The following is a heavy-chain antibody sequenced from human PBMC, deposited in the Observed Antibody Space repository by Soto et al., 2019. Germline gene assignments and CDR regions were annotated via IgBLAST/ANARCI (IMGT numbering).Heavy chain of an antibody. CDR1: GFTFSSYA. V-gene: IGHV3-30-3*01. J-gene: IGHJ4*02. CDR2: ISYDGSNK. D-gene: IGHD6-6*01. Sequence: QVQLVESGGGVVQPGRSLRLSCAASGFTFSSYAMHWVRQAPGKGLEWVAVISYDGSNKYYADSVKGRFTISRDNSKNTPYLQMNSLRAEDTAVYYCARRPIAARAFDYWGQGTLVTVSS. CDR3: ARRPIAARAFDY.